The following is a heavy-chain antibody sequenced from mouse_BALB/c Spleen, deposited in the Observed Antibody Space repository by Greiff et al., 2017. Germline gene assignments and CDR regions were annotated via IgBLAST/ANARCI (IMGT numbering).Heavy chain of an antibody. CDR3: ARHEGNPHYYAMDY. J-gene: IGHJ4*01. CDR2: ISSGGSYT. Sequence: EGKLVESGGDLVKPGGSLKLSCAASGFTFSSYGMSWVRQTPDKRLEWVATISSGGSYTYYPDSVKGRFTISRDNAKNTLYLQMSSLKSEDTAMYYCARHEGNPHYYAMDYWGQGTSVTVSS. D-gene: IGHD2-1*01. CDR1: GFTFSSYG. V-gene: IGHV5-6*01.